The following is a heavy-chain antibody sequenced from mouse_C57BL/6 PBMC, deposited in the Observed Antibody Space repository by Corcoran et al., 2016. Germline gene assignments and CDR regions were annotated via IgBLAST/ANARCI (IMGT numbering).Heavy chain of an antibody. CDR1: GYTFTDYY. CDR3: ARFDGYPAWVAY. CDR2: INPNNGGT. J-gene: IGHJ3*01. Sequence: EVQLQQSGPVLVKPGASVKISCKASGYTFTDYYMNWVKQSHGKSLEWIGDINPNNGGTSYNQKFKCKATLTVDKSSSTAYMELRSLTSEDSAVYYCARFDGYPAWVAYWGQGTLVTVSA. V-gene: IGHV1-26*01. D-gene: IGHD2-3*01.